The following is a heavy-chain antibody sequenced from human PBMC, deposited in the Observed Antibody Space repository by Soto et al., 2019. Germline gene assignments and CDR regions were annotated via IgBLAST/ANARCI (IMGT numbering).Heavy chain of an antibody. CDR2: IWYDGSNK. D-gene: IGHD3-10*01. CDR1: GFTFSSYG. J-gene: IGHJ6*03. V-gene: IGHV3-33*01. Sequence: QVQLVESGGGVVQPGRSLRLSCAASGFTFSSYGMHWVRQAPGKGLEWVAVIWYDGSNKYYADSVKGQFTISRDNSKNTLYLQMNSLRAEDTAVYYCARDGVGRDYYYYYMDVWGKGTTVTVSS. CDR3: ARDGVGRDYYYYYMDV.